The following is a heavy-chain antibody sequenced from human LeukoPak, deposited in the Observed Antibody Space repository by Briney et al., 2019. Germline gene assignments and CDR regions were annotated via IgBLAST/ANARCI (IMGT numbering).Heavy chain of an antibody. CDR1: GGSISSGGYY. CDR2: IYYSGST. V-gene: IGHV4-31*03. J-gene: IGHJ4*02. Sequence: SETLSLTCTVSGGSISSGGYYWSWIRQHPGKGLEWIGYIYYSGSTYYNPSLKSRVTISVDRSKNQFSLKLSSVTAADTAVYYCARTVTTDYFDYWGQGTLVTVSS. D-gene: IGHD4-11*01. CDR3: ARTVTTDYFDY.